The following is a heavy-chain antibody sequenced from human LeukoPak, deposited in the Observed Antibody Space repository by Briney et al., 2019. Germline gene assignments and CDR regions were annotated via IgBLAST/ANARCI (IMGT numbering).Heavy chain of an antibody. V-gene: IGHV4-39*01. J-gene: IGHJ4*02. D-gene: IGHD6-6*01. CDR3: AVTIAAPTLYFDY. Sequence: SETLSLTCTVSGGSISSSSYYWGWIRQPPGKGLEWIGSIYYSGSTYYNPSLKSRVTISVDTSKNQFSLKLSSVTAADTAVYYCAVTIAAPTLYFDYWGQGTLGTVSS. CDR2: IYYSGST. CDR1: GGSISSSSYY.